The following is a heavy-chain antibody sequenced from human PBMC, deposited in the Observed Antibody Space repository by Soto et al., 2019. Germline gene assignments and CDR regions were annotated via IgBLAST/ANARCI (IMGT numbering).Heavy chain of an antibody. V-gene: IGHV3-21*01. J-gene: IGHJ5*02. Sequence: GGSLRLSCAASGFTFSSYSMNWVRQAPGKGLEWVSSISSSSSYIYYADSVKGRFTISRDNAKNSLYLQMNSLRAEDTAVYYCARDKSIQYYDRYNWFDPWGQGTLVTVSS. D-gene: IGHD3-3*01. CDR3: ARDKSIQYYDRYNWFDP. CDR1: GFTFSSYS. CDR2: ISSSSSYI.